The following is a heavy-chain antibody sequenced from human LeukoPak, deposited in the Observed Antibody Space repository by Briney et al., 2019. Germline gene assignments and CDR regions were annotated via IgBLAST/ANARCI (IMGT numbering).Heavy chain of an antibody. J-gene: IGHJ6*02. Sequence: PGGSLRLSCAASGFTFSSYGMHWVRQAPGKGLEWVAFIRYDGSNKYYADSVKGRFTISRDNSKNTLYLQMNSLRAEDTAVYYCARDKSSSATRAFNYYYGLDVWGQGTTVTVSS. CDR3: ARDKSSSATRAFNYYYGLDV. D-gene: IGHD1-1*01. CDR2: IRYDGSNK. CDR1: GFTFSSYG. V-gene: IGHV3-30*02.